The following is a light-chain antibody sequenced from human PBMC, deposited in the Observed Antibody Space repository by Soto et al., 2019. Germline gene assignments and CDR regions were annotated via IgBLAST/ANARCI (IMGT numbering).Light chain of an antibody. CDR1: QSVSSNY. J-gene: IGKJ4*01. V-gene: IGKV3-20*01. CDR3: QQFSSYPLT. Sequence: VLSQSPGTLSLSPGERATLSCRASQSVSSNYLAWYQQKPGQAPRLLIYDASSRATGIPDRFSGGGSGTDFTLTISRLEPEDFAVYYCQQFSSYPLTFGGGTNVDIK. CDR2: DAS.